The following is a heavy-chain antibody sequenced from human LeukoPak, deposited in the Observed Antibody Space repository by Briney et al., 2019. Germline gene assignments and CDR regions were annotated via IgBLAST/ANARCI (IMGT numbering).Heavy chain of an antibody. D-gene: IGHD6-13*01. Sequence: ASVKVSCKASGYTFTSYYMHWVRQAPGQGLEWMGIINPSGGSTSYAQKFQGRVTMTRDMSTSTVYMELSSLRSEDTAVYYCARAMTGVFYYYYMDVWGKGTTVTVSS. CDR1: GYTFTSYY. J-gene: IGHJ6*03. CDR2: INPSGGST. CDR3: ARAMTGVFYYYYMDV. V-gene: IGHV1-46*01.